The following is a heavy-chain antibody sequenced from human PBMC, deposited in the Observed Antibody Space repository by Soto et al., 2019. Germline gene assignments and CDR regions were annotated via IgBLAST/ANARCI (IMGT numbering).Heavy chain of an antibody. CDR3: ARDVNVDTTDGDDY. V-gene: IGHV4-4*02. J-gene: IGHJ4*02. CDR2: IYHSGST. D-gene: IGHD5-18*01. CDR1: GGSISSSNW. Sequence: SETLSLTCAVSGGSISSSNWWSWVRQPPGKGLEWIGEIYHSGSTNYNPSLKSRFTISVDKSKNQFSLKLSSVTAADTAVYYCARDVNVDTTDGDDYWGQGTLVTVSS.